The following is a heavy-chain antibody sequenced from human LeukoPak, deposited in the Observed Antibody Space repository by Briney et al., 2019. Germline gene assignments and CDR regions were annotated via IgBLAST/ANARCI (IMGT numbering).Heavy chain of an antibody. CDR3: ARAGGSGLIDY. D-gene: IGHD6-19*01. CDR2: MYYSGST. J-gene: IGHJ4*02. CDR1: GGSISSYY. V-gene: IGHV4-39*07. Sequence: PSETLSHTCTVSGGSISSYYWGWIRQPPGKGLEWIGSMYYSGSTYYNPSLKSRVTISISTSKNQFSLKLTSVTAADTAVYYCARAGGSGLIDYWGQGTLVTVSS.